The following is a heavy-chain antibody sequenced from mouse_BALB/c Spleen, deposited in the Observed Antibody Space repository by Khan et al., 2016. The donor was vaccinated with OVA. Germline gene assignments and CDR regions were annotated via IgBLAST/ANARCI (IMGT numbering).Heavy chain of an antibody. J-gene: IGHJ2*01. Sequence: EVELVESGGGLVQPGGSRKLSCAASGFTFSGFGMHWVRQAPEKGLEWVAFIGSDSSTIYYADTVKGRFTISRDNPKKTLFMQMPSLRSEDTAMYFCARTGYYYFDYWRQGTTLTVSS. CDR3: ARTGYYYFDY. CDR1: GFTFSGFG. V-gene: IGHV5-17*02. D-gene: IGHD2-3*01. CDR2: IGSDSSTI.